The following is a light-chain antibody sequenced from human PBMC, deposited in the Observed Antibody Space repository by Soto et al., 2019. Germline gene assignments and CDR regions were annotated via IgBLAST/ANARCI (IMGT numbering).Light chain of an antibody. V-gene: IGKV1-5*01. CDR1: QTIRRW. J-gene: IGKJ1*01. CDR3: QHYNSDPWT. Sequence: DIEMTQSPSTLSASVGDRVTITCRASQTIRRWLAWYQQRPRKAPKVLIYDASTLESGVPARFSGSGSETQFSLTISRLQPEDSATYYCQHYNSDPWTFGQGTKVEIK. CDR2: DAS.